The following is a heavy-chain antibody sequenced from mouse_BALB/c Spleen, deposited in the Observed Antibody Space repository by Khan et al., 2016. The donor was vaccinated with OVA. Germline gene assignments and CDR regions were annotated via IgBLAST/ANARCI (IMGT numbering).Heavy chain of an antibody. CDR1: GYTFTNYW. J-gene: IGHJ3*01. CDR2: IDPSTTYT. D-gene: IGHD1-1*01. CDR3: VNHGSSSAWFTY. Sequence: QVQLQQSGAELAKPGASVKMSCKASGYTFTNYWMHWVKQRPGQGLEWIGYIDPSTTYTDYNQKFKDKATLTADNSSRTAYMQLSSLTSEDSAVYYCVNHGSSSAWFTYWGQGTLVTVSA. V-gene: IGHV1-7*01.